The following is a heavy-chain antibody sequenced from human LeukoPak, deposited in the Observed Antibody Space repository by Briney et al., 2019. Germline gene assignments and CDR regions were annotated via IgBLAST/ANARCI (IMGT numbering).Heavy chain of an antibody. CDR1: GFTFNNYI. CDR2: IDYSGGNT. V-gene: IGHV3-23*01. J-gene: IGHJ4*02. CDR3: VATRVCGGVLLRPNCLYFEN. D-gene: IGHD3-10*01. Sequence: GGSLRLSCAASGFTFNNYIMSWVRQAPGKGLEWVSGIDYSGGNTNYADSVLGRFTVSRDNSKNTLYLQMNSLRAEDTAVYYCVATRVCGGVLLRPNCLYFENWGQGTLVSVSS.